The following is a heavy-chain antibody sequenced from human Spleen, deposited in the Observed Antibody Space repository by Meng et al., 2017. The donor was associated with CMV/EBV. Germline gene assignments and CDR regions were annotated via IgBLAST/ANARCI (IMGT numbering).Heavy chain of an antibody. CDR2: ISSDGNVQ. V-gene: IGHV3-30-3*02. Sequence: GESLKISCAASGFPFRTYAMHWVRQAPGKGREWVAVISSDGNVQHYADSLKGRFTISRDNSKNTLYLQMNSLRAEDTAVYYCAKEWAPHEHFDYWGQGTLVTVSS. CDR3: AKEWAPHEHFDY. CDR1: GFPFRTYA. J-gene: IGHJ4*02.